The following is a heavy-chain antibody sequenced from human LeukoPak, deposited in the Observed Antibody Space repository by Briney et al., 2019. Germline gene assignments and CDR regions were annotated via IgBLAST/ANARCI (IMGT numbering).Heavy chain of an antibody. CDR1: GGSFSGYY. J-gene: IGHJ4*02. Sequence: SETLSLTCAVYGGSFSGYYWSWLRQPPGKGLEWIGEINHSGSTNYNPSLKSRVTISVDTSKNQFSLKLSSVTAADTAVYYCARAQRGLRFFAYWGQGTLVTVSS. V-gene: IGHV4-34*01. D-gene: IGHD3-3*01. CDR2: INHSGST. CDR3: ARAQRGLRFFAY.